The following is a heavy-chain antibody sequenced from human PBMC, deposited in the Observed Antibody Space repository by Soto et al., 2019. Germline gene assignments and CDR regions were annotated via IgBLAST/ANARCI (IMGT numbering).Heavy chain of an antibody. CDR3: AKERSSGWSFDY. CDR2: IYSGGST. J-gene: IGHJ4*02. D-gene: IGHD6-19*01. Sequence: PGGSLRLSCAASGFTVSSNYMSWVRQAPGKGLEWVSVIYSGGSTYYADSEKGRFTISRDNSKNTLYLQMSSLRAEDTAVFYCAKERSSGWSFDYWGQGTLVTVSS. V-gene: IGHV3-66*01. CDR1: GFTVSSNY.